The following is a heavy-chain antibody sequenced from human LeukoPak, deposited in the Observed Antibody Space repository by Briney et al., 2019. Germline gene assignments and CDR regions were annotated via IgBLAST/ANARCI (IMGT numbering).Heavy chain of an antibody. J-gene: IGHJ4*02. CDR3: ARGPPNWGFDY. CDR2: IIPIFGTA. CDR1: GGTFSSYG. D-gene: IGHD7-27*01. V-gene: IGHV1-69*13. Sequence: ASVKVSCKASGGTFSSYGISWVRQAPGQGLEWMGGIIPIFGTANYAQKFQGRVTITADESTSTAYMELSSLRSEDTAVYYCARGPPNWGFDYWGQGTLVTVSS.